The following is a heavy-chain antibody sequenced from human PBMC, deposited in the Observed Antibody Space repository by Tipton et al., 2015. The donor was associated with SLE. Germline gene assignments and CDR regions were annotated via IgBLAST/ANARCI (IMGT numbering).Heavy chain of an antibody. CDR1: GGSITTRSYY. Sequence: TLSLTCIVSGGSITTRSYYWGWIRQPPGKGLEWIASISYSGATYYNPSLKSRVIISLDTSRNHFSLKLTSVTAADTAVYFCARDRDIVLEPVPIPPAFDIWGQATTATVSS. D-gene: IGHD2-8*02. CDR3: ARDRDIVLEPVPIPPAFDI. V-gene: IGHV4-39*07. CDR2: ISYSGAT. J-gene: IGHJ3*02.